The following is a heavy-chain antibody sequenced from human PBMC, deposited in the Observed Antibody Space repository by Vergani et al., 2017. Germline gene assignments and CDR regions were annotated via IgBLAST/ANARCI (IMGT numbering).Heavy chain of an antibody. CDR3: ARPLYYYYYMDV. CDR2: VYYSGST. Sequence: QLQLQESGPGLVKPSETLSLTCTVSGGPISSSTYYWGWIRQPPGKGLEWLGSVYYSGSTYYNPSLKSRVTISVDTSKNQFSLKLNPVTAADTAVYYCARPLYYYYYMDVWGNGTTVTVSS. V-gene: IGHV4-39*01. J-gene: IGHJ6*03. CDR1: GGPISSSTYY.